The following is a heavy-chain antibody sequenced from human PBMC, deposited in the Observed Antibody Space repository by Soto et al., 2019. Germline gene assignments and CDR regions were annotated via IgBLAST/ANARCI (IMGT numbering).Heavy chain of an antibody. Sequence: ETLSLTCTVSGGSISSYYWSWIRQPPGKGLEWIGYIYYSGSTNYNPSLKSRVTISVDTSKNQFSLKLSSVTAADTAVYYCASSPKYGDYYFDYWGQGTLVTVSS. CDR3: ASSPKYGDYYFDY. V-gene: IGHV4-59*01. D-gene: IGHD4-17*01. CDR1: GGSISSYY. CDR2: IYYSGST. J-gene: IGHJ4*02.